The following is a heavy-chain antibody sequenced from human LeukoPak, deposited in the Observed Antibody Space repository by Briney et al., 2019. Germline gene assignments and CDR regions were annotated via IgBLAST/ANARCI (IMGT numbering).Heavy chain of an antibody. J-gene: IGHJ5*02. D-gene: IGHD4-17*01. Sequence: GASVKVSCKASGYTFTGYYMHWVRQAPGQGLEWMGWINPNSGGTNYAQKFQGWVTMTRDTSISTAYMELSRLRSDDTAVYYCARDLAVTTGQFDPWGQGTLVTVSS. CDR3: ARDLAVTTGQFDP. CDR2: INPNSGGT. CDR1: GYTFTGYY. V-gene: IGHV1-2*04.